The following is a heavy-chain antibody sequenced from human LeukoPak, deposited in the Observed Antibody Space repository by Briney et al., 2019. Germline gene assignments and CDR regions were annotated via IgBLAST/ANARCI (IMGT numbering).Heavy chain of an antibody. J-gene: IGHJ6*03. CDR2: IVSGGNT. Sequence: GGTLRLSCAASGFTLRRYDMNWVRQAPGKGLEWVSTIVSGGNTYYADSVKGRFTISRDNSKNSLYLQMNSLRAEDTAVYYCARDPSSWYYYYMDVWGKGTTVTVSS. V-gene: IGHV3-23*01. D-gene: IGHD6-13*01. CDR1: GFTLRRYD. CDR3: ARDPSSWYYYYMDV.